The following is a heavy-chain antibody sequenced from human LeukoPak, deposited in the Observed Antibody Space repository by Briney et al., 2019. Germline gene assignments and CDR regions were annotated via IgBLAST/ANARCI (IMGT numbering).Heavy chain of an antibody. V-gene: IGHV5-51*01. Sequence: GESLKISCKGSGYSFTSYWIGWVRQMPGKGLEWMGIIYPDDSDTRYSPSFQGQVTMSADKSISTAYLQWGSLKASDTAMYYCARRSLHYYGSGSYRDWFDPWGQGTLVTVSS. CDR3: ARRSLHYYGSGSYRDWFDP. CDR1: GYSFTSYW. D-gene: IGHD3-10*01. CDR2: IYPDDSDT. J-gene: IGHJ5*02.